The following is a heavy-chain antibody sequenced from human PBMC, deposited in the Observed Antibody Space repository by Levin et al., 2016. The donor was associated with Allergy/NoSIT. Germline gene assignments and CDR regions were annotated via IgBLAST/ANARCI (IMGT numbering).Heavy chain of an antibody. Sequence: GGSLRLSCAASGFTFSTYWMTWVRQAPGKGLEWVANIKPDGSNKYYVDSVKGRFTISRDNAKNSLYLQMNSLRAEDTAVYFCARWFVSPYYGMDDWGQGTTVTVSS. D-gene: IGHD2/OR15-2a*01. J-gene: IGHJ6*02. CDR2: IKPDGSNK. V-gene: IGHV3-7*04. CDR1: GFTFSTYW. CDR3: ARWFVSPYYGMDD.